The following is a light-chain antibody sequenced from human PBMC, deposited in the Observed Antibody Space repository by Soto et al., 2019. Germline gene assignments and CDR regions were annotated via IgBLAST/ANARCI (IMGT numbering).Light chain of an antibody. Sequence: QSALTQPASVSGSPGQSITISCTGTSSDVGGYNYVSWYQQHPGKAPKLMIYDVSDRPSGVSNRFSASKSDNTASLTISGLQAEDEADYYCSSYAGNYVYVFGSGTKVTVL. CDR1: SSDVGGYNY. CDR3: SSYAGNYVYV. J-gene: IGLJ1*01. V-gene: IGLV2-14*01. CDR2: DVS.